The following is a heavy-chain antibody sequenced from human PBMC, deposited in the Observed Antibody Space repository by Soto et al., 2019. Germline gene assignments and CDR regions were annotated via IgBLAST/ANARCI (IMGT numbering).Heavy chain of an antibody. J-gene: IGHJ4*02. D-gene: IGHD2-2*01. CDR2: ISWNSGSI. V-gene: IGHV3-9*01. Sequence: EVQLVESGGGLVQPGRSLKLSCAASGFTFDDYDMHCVRQAPGKGREWVSGISWNSGSIGYADSVKGRFTISRDNAKNSLQLQMNSLRAEDTAFYYCAKGFSRYFGYWGQGDVVGVSS. CDR1: GFTFDDYD. CDR3: AKGFSRYFGY.